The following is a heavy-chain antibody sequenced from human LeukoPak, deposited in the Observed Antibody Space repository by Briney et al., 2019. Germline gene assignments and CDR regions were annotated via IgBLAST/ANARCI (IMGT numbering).Heavy chain of an antibody. CDR2: ISGSGGST. J-gene: IGHJ4*02. CDR3: AKDRNSDYFDY. CDR1: GFTLSSYA. V-gene: IGHV3-23*01. D-gene: IGHD1-26*01. Sequence: GGSLRHSCAASGFTLSSYAMSWVRQAPGKGLEWVSAISGSGGSTYYADSVKGRFTISRDNSKNTLYLQMNSLRAEDTAVYYCAKDRNSDYFDYWGQGTLVTVSS.